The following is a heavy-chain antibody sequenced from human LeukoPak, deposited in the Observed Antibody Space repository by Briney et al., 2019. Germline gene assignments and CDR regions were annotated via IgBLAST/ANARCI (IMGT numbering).Heavy chain of an antibody. D-gene: IGHD3-22*01. CDR1: GGSISSGGYS. Sequence: SETLSLTCAVSGGSISSGGYSWSWIRQPPGKGLEWIGYIYHSGSTYYNPSLKSRVTISVDTSKNQFSLKLSSVTAADTAVYYCARVSGADYYDSSGYRVFDYWGQGTLVTVSS. CDR3: ARVSGADYYDSSGYRVFDY. V-gene: IGHV4-30-2*01. J-gene: IGHJ4*02. CDR2: IYHSGST.